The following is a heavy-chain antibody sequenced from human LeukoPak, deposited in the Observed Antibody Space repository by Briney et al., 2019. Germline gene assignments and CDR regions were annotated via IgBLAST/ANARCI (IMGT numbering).Heavy chain of an antibody. CDR3: ARDGRGMFAAAPGTDY. CDR2: INPNSGGT. CDR1: GYTFTGYY. V-gene: IGHV1-2*02. Sequence: ASVKVSCKASGYTFTGYYTHWVRQAPGQGLEWMGWINPNSGGTHYAQSFQGRVTMASDTSSTTAYMELSRLRSDDTAVYYCARDGRGMFAAAPGTDYWGQGTLVTVSS. J-gene: IGHJ4*02. D-gene: IGHD6-13*01.